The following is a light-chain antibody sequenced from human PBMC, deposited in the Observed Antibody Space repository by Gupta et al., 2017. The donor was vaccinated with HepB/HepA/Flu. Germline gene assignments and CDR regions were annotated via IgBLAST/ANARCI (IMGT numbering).Light chain of an antibody. CDR1: QSVSYRY. CDR2: GAS. J-gene: IGKJ1*01. CDR3: QQDSSSSWP. V-gene: IGKV3-20*01. Sequence: EIALTQSPGTLSLSPGERATLSCRASQSVSYRYLTWYQQKPGQAPRLLIYGASHRATGIPDRFSGSGSGTDFTLTISRLEPEDFAVYYCQQDSSSSWPFGQGTKVEI.